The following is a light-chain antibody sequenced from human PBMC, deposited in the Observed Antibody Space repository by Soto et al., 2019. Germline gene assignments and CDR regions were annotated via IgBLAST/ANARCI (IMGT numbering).Light chain of an antibody. CDR3: QQYGDSPLT. Sequence: EIVLTQSPATLSLSPGERATLSCRASQSVSSYLAWYQQKPGQAPRLLIYDASNRATGIPARFSGSGSGTDFTLTISSLESEDFAVYYCQQYGDSPLTFGPGTKVDIK. CDR2: DAS. J-gene: IGKJ3*01. CDR1: QSVSSY. V-gene: IGKV3-11*01.